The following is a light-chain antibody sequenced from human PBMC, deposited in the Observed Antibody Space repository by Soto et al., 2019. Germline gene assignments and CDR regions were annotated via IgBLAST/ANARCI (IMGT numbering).Light chain of an antibody. J-gene: IGKJ4*01. V-gene: IGKV1-27*01. CDR3: QKYNSAPLT. CDR2: ATS. Sequence: DVQMTQSPSSLSAFVGDRVTITCRASQGIAPYLAWFQQKPGKVPKLLIYATSTLQSGGPSRFSGSGSGTDFTLTISSLQPEDIGTYYCQKYNSAPLTFGGGNKVEIK. CDR1: QGIAPY.